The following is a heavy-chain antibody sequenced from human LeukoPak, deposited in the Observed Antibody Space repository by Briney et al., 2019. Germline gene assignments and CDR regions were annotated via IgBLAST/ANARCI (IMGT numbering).Heavy chain of an antibody. V-gene: IGHV4-34*01. CDR3: ARDRRSITGTNNWFDP. D-gene: IGHD1-7*01. J-gene: IGHJ5*02. Sequence: SETLSLTCAVYGGSFSGYYWSWIRQPPGKGLEWIGEINHSGSTNYNPSLKSRVTISVDTSKNQFSLKLSSVTAADTAVYYCARDRRSITGTNNWFDPWGQGTLVIVSS. CDR2: INHSGST. CDR1: GGSFSGYY.